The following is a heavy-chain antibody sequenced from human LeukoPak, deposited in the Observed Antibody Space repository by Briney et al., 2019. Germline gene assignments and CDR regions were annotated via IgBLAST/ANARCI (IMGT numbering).Heavy chain of an antibody. J-gene: IGHJ3*02. D-gene: IGHD6-13*01. V-gene: IGHV3-9*01. CDR2: ISWNSGSI. Sequence: GRSLRLSCAASGFTFDDYAMHWVRQAPGKGLEWVSGISWNSGSIGYADSVKGRFTISRDNAKNSLYLQMNSLRAEDTALYYCAKLDSSSWHDAFDIWGQGTMVTVSS. CDR3: AKLDSSSWHDAFDI. CDR1: GFTFDDYA.